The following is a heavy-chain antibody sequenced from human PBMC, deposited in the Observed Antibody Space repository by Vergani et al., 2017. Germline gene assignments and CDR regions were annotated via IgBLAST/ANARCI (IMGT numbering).Heavy chain of an antibody. CDR1: GFTSSNFA. V-gene: IGHV3-23*01. J-gene: IGHJ3*01. CDR3: AILSSINQLWPNAFDV. Sequence: EVQVLESGGDVVQPGGSLRLSCAATGFTSSNFAMAWVRQAPGKGLEWVSEISGNGGSTFYAASVKGRFTISRDNSNNMLYLQMNNLRAEDTAVYYCAILSSINQLWPNAFDVWGPGTVVTVSS. CDR2: ISGNGGST. D-gene: IGHD3-16*02.